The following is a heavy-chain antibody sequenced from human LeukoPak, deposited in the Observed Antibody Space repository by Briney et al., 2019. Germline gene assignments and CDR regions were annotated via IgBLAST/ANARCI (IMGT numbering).Heavy chain of an antibody. D-gene: IGHD6-19*01. CDR2: ISGGGGRT. CDR3: AKAHSSGWTGPFDY. V-gene: IGHV3-23*01. Sequence: GGSLRLSCAASGFTFSSYAMSWVRQAPGKGLEWVSAISGGGGRTNYADSVKGRFTISRDISRNTLYLQMNSLRAEDTAVYYCAKAHSSGWTGPFDYWGQGTLVTVSS. J-gene: IGHJ4*02. CDR1: GFTFSSYA.